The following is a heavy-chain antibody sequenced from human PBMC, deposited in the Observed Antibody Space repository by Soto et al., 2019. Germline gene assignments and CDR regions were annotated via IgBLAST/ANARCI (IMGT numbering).Heavy chain of an antibody. V-gene: IGHV3-33*01. J-gene: IGHJ6*02. CDR3: ARDHGGGGFWSGMYGMDV. Sequence: QVQLVESGGGVVQPGRSLRLSCAASGFTFSSYGMHWVRQAPGKGLEWVAVIWYDGSNKYYADSVKGRFTISRDNSKNTVYLQRNSLRAEDTAVYYCARDHGGGGFWSGMYGMDVWGQGTTVTVSS. D-gene: IGHD3-3*01. CDR2: IWYDGSNK. CDR1: GFTFSSYG.